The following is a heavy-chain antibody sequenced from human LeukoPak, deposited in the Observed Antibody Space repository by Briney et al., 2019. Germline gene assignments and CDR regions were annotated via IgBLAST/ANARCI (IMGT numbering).Heavy chain of an antibody. D-gene: IGHD3-10*01. V-gene: IGHV4-61*02. CDR1: GGSISSGSYY. Sequence: SQTLSLTCTVSGGSISSGSYYWSWIRQPAGKGLEWIGRIYTSGSTNYNPSLKSRVTISVDTSKTQFSLKLSSVTAADTAVYYCARGQLLWFGEFSRKHYGMDVWGQGTTVTVSS. CDR3: ARGQLLWFGEFSRKHYGMDV. J-gene: IGHJ6*02. CDR2: IYTSGST.